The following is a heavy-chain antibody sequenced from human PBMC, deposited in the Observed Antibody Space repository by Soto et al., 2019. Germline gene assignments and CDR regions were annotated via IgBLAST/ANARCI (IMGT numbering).Heavy chain of an antibody. CDR1: GFTFAHYA. CDR3: VTWVSDHFDH. CDR2: IDGPTTNT. Sequence: PGGSLRLSXAASGFTFAHYAMMWARQVPGRGLEWVSTIDGPTTNTHYIESVEGRFFISRDNANNRVYLQMNGLRAEDTAVYYCVTWVSDHFDHWGRGTLVTVSS. J-gene: IGHJ4*02. D-gene: IGHD2-8*01. V-gene: IGHV3-23*05.